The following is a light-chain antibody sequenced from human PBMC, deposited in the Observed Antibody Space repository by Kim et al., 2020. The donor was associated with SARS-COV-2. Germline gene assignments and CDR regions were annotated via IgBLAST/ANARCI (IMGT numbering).Light chain of an antibody. Sequence: AIQLTQSPSSLSASVADRVTITCRASQDIGTALAWYQHKPGKAPKLLIYDASTLKSGVPSRFSGSGSGTDFTLTISGLQREDFATYFCQQFGTFGGGTKLEI. V-gene: IGKV1-13*02. CDR2: DAS. CDR3: QQFGT. CDR1: QDIGTA. J-gene: IGKJ4*01.